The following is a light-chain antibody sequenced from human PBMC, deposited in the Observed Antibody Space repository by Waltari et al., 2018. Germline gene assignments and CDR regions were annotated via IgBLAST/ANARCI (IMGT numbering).Light chain of an antibody. Sequence: DIQMTQSPSTLSASVGDRVTITCRASQSFSSWLAWYQQKPGKAPKLLIYEASTLESGLPSRFSGSGSWTEFTLTISSLQPDDSATYFCQQYNRYPYTFGQGTKLEIK. J-gene: IGKJ2*01. CDR1: QSFSSW. CDR3: QQYNRYPYT. V-gene: IGKV1-5*03. CDR2: EAS.